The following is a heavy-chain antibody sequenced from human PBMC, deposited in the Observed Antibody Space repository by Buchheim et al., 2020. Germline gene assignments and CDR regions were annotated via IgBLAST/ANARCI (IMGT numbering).Heavy chain of an antibody. CDR3: ARKGLLWFGEVGMDV. CDR1: GFTFSSYS. D-gene: IGHD3-10*01. Sequence: EVQLVESGGGLVQPGGSLRLSSAASGFTFSSYSMNWVRQAPGKGLEWVSYISSYSSTIYYADSVKGRFNISSDNAKNSLYLQMNSLRDEDTAVYYCARKGLLWFGEVGMDVWGQGTT. V-gene: IGHV3-48*02. CDR2: ISSYSSTI. J-gene: IGHJ6*02.